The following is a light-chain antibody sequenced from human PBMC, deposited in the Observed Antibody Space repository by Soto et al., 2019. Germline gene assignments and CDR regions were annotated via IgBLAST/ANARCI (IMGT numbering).Light chain of an antibody. CDR3: QQYGSSPRT. V-gene: IGKV3-20*01. CDR2: DTS. Sequence: IVLTQSPATLSLSPWERATLSCRASQTVGSYLAWFRQTPGQAPRLLTYDTSIRATGIPARFSGSGSGTDFTLTISRLEPKDFAVYYCQQYGSSPRTFGQGTKVDIK. CDR1: QTVGSY. J-gene: IGKJ1*01.